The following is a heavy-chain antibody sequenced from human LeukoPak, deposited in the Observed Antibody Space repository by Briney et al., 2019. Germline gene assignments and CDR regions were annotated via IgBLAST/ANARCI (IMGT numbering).Heavy chain of an antibody. CDR2: ISGSGGST. CDR1: GFTFSNAW. D-gene: IGHD6-6*01. J-gene: IGHJ4*02. Sequence: GGSLRLSCAASGFTFSNAWMSWVRQAPGKGLEWVSAISGSGGSTYYADSVKGRFTISRDNSKNTLYLQMNSLRAEDTAVYYCAKAASIAARSFGYWGQGTLVTVSS. V-gene: IGHV3-23*01. CDR3: AKAASIAARSFGY.